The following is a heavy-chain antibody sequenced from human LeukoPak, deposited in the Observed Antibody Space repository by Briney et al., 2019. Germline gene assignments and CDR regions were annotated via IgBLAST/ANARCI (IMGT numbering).Heavy chain of an antibody. CDR3: ARVFWEKDGFIGAFDI. V-gene: IGHV3-66*01. CDR1: GFTVSGNY. CDR2: IYSGDST. D-gene: IGHD3-3*01. J-gene: IGHJ3*02. Sequence: PGGSLRLSCAASGFTVSGNYMSWVRQAPGKGLEWVSIIYSGDSTYYADSVKGRFTISRDNSKNTLYLQMNSLRAEDTAVYYCARVFWEKDGFIGAFDIWGQGTMVTVSP.